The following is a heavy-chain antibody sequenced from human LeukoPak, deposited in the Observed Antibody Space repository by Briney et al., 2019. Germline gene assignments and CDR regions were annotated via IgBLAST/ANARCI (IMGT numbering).Heavy chain of an antibody. CDR1: GGSISSSSYY. CDR2: IHYTGST. Sequence: SETLSLTCTVSGGSISSSSYYWSWIRQPPGKGLEGIGYIHYTGSTNYNPSLKSRVTISVDTSKNQFSLKLSSVTAADTAIYYSARGGYYGSGNDFRFDPWGQGTLVTVSS. CDR3: ARGGYYGSGNDFRFDP. J-gene: IGHJ5*02. V-gene: IGHV4-61*01. D-gene: IGHD3-10*01.